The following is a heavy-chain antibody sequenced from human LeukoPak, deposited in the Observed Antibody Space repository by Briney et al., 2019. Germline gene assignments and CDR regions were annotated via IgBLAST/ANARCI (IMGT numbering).Heavy chain of an antibody. D-gene: IGHD2-2*01. CDR1: GGTFSSYA. J-gene: IGHJ4*02. Sequence: SVKVSCKASGGTFSSYAISWVRQAPGQGLEWMGRIIPIFGTANYAQKFQGRVTITTDESTSTAYMELRSLRSDDTAVYYCARDIATVVHQDWGQGTLVTVSS. CDR3: ARDIATVVHQD. CDR2: IIPIFGTA. V-gene: IGHV1-69*05.